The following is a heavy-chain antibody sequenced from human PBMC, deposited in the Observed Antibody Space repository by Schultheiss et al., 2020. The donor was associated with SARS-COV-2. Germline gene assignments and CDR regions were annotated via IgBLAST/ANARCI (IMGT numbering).Heavy chain of an antibody. CDR2: MNTYTGNP. J-gene: IGHJ4*02. Sequence: ASVKVSCKASGYTFTNYDINWVRQAPGQGLEWMGWMNTYTGNPTYAQGFTGRFVFSLDTSVSTAYLQINSLKAEDSAVYYCARDVWLAYGPGQFDHWGQGTLVTVSS. V-gene: IGHV7-4-1*02. CDR3: ARDVWLAYGPGQFDH. D-gene: IGHD3-16*01. CDR1: GYTFTNYD.